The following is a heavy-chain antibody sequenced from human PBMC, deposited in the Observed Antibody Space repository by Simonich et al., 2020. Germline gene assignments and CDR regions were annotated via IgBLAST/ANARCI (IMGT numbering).Heavy chain of an antibody. CDR3: ARVPPTSGSYYYYYYYMDV. Sequence: QVQLVQSGAEVQKPGASVTVSCKASGYTFTGYYMHWVRQAPGQGLEWMGWINPNSGGTNYEQKFQGRVTMTRETSISTAYMELSRLRSDDTAVYYCARVPPTSGSYYYYYYYMDVWGKGTTVTVSS. D-gene: IGHD1-26*01. CDR1: GYTFTGYY. CDR2: INPNSGGT. J-gene: IGHJ6*03. V-gene: IGHV1-2*02.